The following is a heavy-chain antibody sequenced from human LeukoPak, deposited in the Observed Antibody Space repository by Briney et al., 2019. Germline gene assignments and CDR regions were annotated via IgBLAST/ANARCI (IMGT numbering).Heavy chain of an antibody. V-gene: IGHV3-11*04. D-gene: IGHD5-18*01. J-gene: IGHJ4*02. CDR2: ISRSGSTK. CDR1: GFTFSDYN. CDR3: ARAPRGGTAMVRPLFWFDY. Sequence: PGGSLRLSCAASGFTFSDYNMRWIRQAPGKGLEWVSSISRSGSTKYYADSVKGRFTISRDNAKNSLYLQMNSLRAEDTAVYYCARAPRGGTAMVRPLFWFDYWGQGTLVTVSS.